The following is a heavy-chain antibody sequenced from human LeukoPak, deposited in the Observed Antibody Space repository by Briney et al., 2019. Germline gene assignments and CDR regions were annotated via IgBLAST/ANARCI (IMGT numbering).Heavy chain of an antibody. CDR1: GFTFSSYA. V-gene: IGHV3-30-3*01. CDR2: ISYDGSNK. J-gene: IGHJ4*02. CDR3: ARQGTYSSAIGMGY. Sequence: GRSLRLSCAASGFTFSSYAMHWVRQAPGKGLEWVAVISYDGSNKYYADSVKGRFTISRDNSKNTLYLQMNSLRAEDTAVYYCARQGTYSSAIGMGYWGQGTLVTVSS. D-gene: IGHD6-19*01.